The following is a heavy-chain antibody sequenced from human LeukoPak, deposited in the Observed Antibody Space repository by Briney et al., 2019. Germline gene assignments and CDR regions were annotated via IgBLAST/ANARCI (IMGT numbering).Heavy chain of an antibody. V-gene: IGHV3-23*01. CDR2: ISGSGGST. Sequence: HPGGSLRLSCAASGFTFSSYAMSWVRQAPGKGLEWVSAISGSGGSTYYADSVKGRFTISRDNSKNTLYLQMNSLRAEDTAVYYCAKDLVPRGAFDTWGQGTMVTVSS. D-gene: IGHD3-10*01. J-gene: IGHJ3*02. CDR3: AKDLVPRGAFDT. CDR1: GFTFSSYA.